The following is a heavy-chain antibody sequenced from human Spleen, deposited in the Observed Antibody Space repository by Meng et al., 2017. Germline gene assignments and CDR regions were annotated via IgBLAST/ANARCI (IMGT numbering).Heavy chain of an antibody. CDR1: GFDFRSHA. CDR2: ITGGDGST. CDR3: TKDFNTLTS. V-gene: IGHV3-23*04. D-gene: IGHD4-17*01. Sequence: VQVVGVGGDLVQPGGSLSLSCVGSGFDFRSHAMAWVRQAPGKGLEWVSGITGGDGSTYYADAVKGRFSISRENSKNTVYLQMNSLRVEDTALYYCTKDFNTLTSWGQGTLVTVSS. J-gene: IGHJ4*02.